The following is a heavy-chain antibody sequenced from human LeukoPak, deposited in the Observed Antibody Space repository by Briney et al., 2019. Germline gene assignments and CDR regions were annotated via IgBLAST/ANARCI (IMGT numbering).Heavy chain of an antibody. J-gene: IGHJ4*02. CDR2: ISGSGDST. V-gene: IGHV3-23*01. D-gene: IGHD6-13*01. CDR1: GFIFTNYF. Sequence: GGSLRLSCAASGFIFTNYFMSWVRQAPGKGLEWVSAISGSGDSTYYGDSVKGRFTISRDNSKNTLYLQMNSLRAEDTAVYYCAKTRPLDSSSWSHGDYWGQGTLVTVSS. CDR3: AKTRPLDSSSWSHGDY.